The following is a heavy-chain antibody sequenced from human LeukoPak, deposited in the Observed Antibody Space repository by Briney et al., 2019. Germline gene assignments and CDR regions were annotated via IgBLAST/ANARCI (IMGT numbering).Heavy chain of an antibody. Sequence: SVKVSCKASGGTFNSYVVSWVRQAPGQGLEWMGGIIPMFGTANYAQKFLGRVTITADESTNTAYMELSSLISEDTAVYYCATNILVRDIINWFDPWGQGTLVTVSS. J-gene: IGHJ5*02. V-gene: IGHV1-69*13. CDR1: GGTFNSYV. CDR2: IIPMFGTA. D-gene: IGHD3-10*01. CDR3: ATNILVRDIINWFDP.